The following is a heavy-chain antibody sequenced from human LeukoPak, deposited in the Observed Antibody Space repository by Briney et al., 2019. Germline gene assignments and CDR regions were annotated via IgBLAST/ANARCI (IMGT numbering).Heavy chain of an antibody. D-gene: IGHD1-26*01. CDR3: AHRQVRVGASTGYFDY. V-gene: IGHV2-70*12. CDR2: IDWDDDK. J-gene: IGHJ4*02. Sequence: TLSLTCTVSGYSISSGYYWGWIRQPPGKALEWLARIDWDDDKYYSTSLKPRLTISKDTSKNQVVLTMTNMDPVDTATYYCAHRQVRVGASTGYFDYWGQGTLVTVSS. CDR1: GYSISSGYYW.